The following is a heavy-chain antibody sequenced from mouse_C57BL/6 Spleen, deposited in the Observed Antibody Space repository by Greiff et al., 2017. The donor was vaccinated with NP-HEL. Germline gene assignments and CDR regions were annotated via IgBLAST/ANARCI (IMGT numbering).Heavy chain of an antibody. V-gene: IGHV1-78*01. CDR2: IYPRDGST. CDR1: GYTFTDHT. J-gene: IGHJ4*01. CDR3: AICPYYYGSTFYAMDY. D-gene: IGHD1-1*01. Sequence: QVQLQQSDAELVKPGASVKISCKVSGYTFTDHTIHWMKQRPEQGLEWIGYIYPRDGSTKYNDKFKGKATLTADKSSSTAYMQLNILTSEYSAVYFCAICPYYYGSTFYAMDYWGQGTSVTVSS.